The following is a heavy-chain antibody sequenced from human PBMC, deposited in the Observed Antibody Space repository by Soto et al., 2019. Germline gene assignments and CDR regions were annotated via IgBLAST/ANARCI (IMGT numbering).Heavy chain of an antibody. J-gene: IGHJ6*02. D-gene: IGHD1-1*01. CDR2: IYYSGST. CDR1: GGSINSYY. CDR3: ARHQRIGGLDV. V-gene: IGHV4-59*01. Sequence: SETLSLTCSVFGGSINSYYWSWIRQPPGKGLEWIGYIYYSGSTNYNPSLKSRVTISVDTSKNQFSLKLSSVTAADKAVYYCARHQRIGGLDVWGQGTTVTVSS.